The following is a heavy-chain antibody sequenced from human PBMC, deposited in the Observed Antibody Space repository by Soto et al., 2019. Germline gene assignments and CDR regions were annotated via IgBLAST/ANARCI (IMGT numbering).Heavy chain of an antibody. CDR2: IYYSGST. D-gene: IGHD3-10*01. CDR1: GGSISSGDYY. Sequence: QVQLQESGPGLVKPSQTLSLTCTVSGGSISSGDYYWSWIRQPPGKGLEWIGYIYYSGSTYYNPSLKSRVTXPXDXPKNQFSLKLSSVTAADTAVYYCARVGGFGATTIDYWGQGTLVTVSS. V-gene: IGHV4-30-4*01. CDR3: ARVGGFGATTIDY. J-gene: IGHJ4*02.